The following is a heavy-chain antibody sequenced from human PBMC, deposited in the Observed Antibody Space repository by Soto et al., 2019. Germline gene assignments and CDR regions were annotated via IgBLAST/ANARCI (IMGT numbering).Heavy chain of an antibody. V-gene: IGHV6-1*01. CDR1: GDSVSSNSAA. CDR3: AREGPFPGIAAAGTDFDY. J-gene: IGHJ4*02. CDR2: TYYRSKWYN. Sequence: KQSQTLSLTCAISGDSVSSNSAAWNWIRQSPSRGLEWLGRTYYRSKWYNDYAVSVKSRITINPDTSKNQFSLQLNSVTPEDTAVYYCAREGPFPGIAAAGTDFDYWGQGTLVTVSS. D-gene: IGHD6-13*01.